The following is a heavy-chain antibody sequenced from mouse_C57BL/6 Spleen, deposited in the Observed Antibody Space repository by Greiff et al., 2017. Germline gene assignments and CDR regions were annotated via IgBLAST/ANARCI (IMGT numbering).Heavy chain of an antibody. CDR1: GFTFSDYY. J-gene: IGHJ1*03. V-gene: IGHV5-16*01. D-gene: IGHD6-1*01. Sequence: EVQLQESEGGLVQPGSSMKLSCTASGFTFSDYYMAWVRQVPEKGLEWVANINYDGSSTYYLDSLKSRFIISRDNAKNILYLQMSSLKSEDTATYYCARDLLRYFDVWGTGTTVTVSS. CDR3: ARDLLRYFDV. CDR2: INYDGSST.